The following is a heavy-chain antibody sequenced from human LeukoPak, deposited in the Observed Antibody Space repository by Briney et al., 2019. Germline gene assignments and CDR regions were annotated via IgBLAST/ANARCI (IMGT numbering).Heavy chain of an antibody. Sequence: PGRSLRLSCAASGFTFSSYAMHWVRQAPGKGLEWEAVISYDGSNKYYADSVKGRFTISRDNSKNTLYLQMNSLRAEDTAVYYCARDHYFDYWGQGTLVTVSS. CDR1: GFTFSSYA. CDR2: ISYDGSNK. V-gene: IGHV3-30*14. CDR3: ARDHYFDY. J-gene: IGHJ4*02.